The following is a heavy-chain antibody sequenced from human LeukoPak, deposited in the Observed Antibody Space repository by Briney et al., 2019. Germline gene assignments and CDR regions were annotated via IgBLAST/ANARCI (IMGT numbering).Heavy chain of an antibody. D-gene: IGHD1-1*01. V-gene: IGHV3-23*01. CDR3: AKDRGSGTPFFYYFDY. CDR2: ISGSGGSI. Sequence: GGSLRLSCTASGFTFSDYAMSWVRQAPGKGLEWVSGISGSGGSIRYADSVKGRFIISRDNSKNTLYLQMNSLRAEDTAFYYCAKDRGSGTPFFYYFDYWGQGTLVTVSS. J-gene: IGHJ4*02. CDR1: GFTFSDYA.